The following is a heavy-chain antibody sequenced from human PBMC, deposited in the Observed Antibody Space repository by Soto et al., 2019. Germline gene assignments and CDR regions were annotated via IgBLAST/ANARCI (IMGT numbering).Heavy chain of an antibody. CDR1: GFTFSSYG. CDR3: AKDIVRYTYGACDY. D-gene: IGHD5-18*01. V-gene: IGHV3-30*18. CDR2: ISYDGSNT. Sequence: QVQLVESGGAVVQPGRSLRLSCAASGFTFSSYGMYWVRQPPGNGLEWVAAISYDGSNTYHADSVKGRFTISRDNARNTLFLQMNSLRAEDTAVYYCAKDIVRYTYGACDYWGQGALVTVSS. J-gene: IGHJ4*02.